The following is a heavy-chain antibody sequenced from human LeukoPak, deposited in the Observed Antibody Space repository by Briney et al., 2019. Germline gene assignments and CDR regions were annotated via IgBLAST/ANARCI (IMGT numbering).Heavy chain of an antibody. V-gene: IGHV3-48*03. D-gene: IGHD1-26*01. J-gene: IGHJ4*02. CDR3: AGRPNSGSHFDY. CDR1: GITFNTYQ. Sequence: PGGSLRLSCVASGITFNTYQMIWVRQAPGKGLEWVSYISDGGSATYYADSVKGRFTISRDNAKNSLYLQMNSLGGEDTAVYYCAGRPNSGSHFDYWGQGTLVTVSS. CDR2: ISDGGSAT.